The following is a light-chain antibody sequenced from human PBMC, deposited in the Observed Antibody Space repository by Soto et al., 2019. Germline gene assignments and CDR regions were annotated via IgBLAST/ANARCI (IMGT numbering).Light chain of an antibody. V-gene: IGLV1-44*01. CDR2: IDD. Sequence: QSALTQPHSLSGTPGQRVTISCSGSTSNIAGNTVHWYQHLPETAPKLLIYIDDQRPSGVPDRFSGSKSGTSASLAISGLQSDDEADYYCATWDDSLNAAVFGGGTQLTVL. CDR3: ATWDDSLNAAV. CDR1: TSNIAGNT. J-gene: IGLJ7*01.